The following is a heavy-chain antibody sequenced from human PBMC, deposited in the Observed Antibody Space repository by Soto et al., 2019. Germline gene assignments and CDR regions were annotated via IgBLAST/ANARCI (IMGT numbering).Heavy chain of an antibody. CDR2: INPSGGST. CDR3: ARDQGDIVVVVAATPGAFDI. J-gene: IGHJ3*02. D-gene: IGHD2-15*01. CDR1: GYTFTGYY. V-gene: IGHV1-46*03. Sequence: ASVKVSCKASGYTFTGYYMHWVRQAPGQGLEWMGIINPSGGSTSYAQKFQGRVTMTRDTSTSTVYMELSSLRSEDTAVYYCARDQGDIVVVVAATPGAFDIWGQGTMVTVSS.